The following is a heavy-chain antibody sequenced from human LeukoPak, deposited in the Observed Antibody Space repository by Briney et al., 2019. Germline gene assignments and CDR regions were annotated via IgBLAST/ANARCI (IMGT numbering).Heavy chain of an antibody. CDR1: GYTFTGYY. D-gene: IGHD1-26*01. CDR3: ARDRSGSYEYWFDP. V-gene: IGHV1-2*02. CDR2: INPNSGGT. J-gene: IGHJ5*02. Sequence: APVKVSYKASGYTFTGYYMHWVRQAPGQGLEWMGWINPNSGGTNYAQKFQGRVTMTRDTSISTAHMELSRLRSDDTAVYYCARDRSGSYEYWFDPWGQGTLVTVSS.